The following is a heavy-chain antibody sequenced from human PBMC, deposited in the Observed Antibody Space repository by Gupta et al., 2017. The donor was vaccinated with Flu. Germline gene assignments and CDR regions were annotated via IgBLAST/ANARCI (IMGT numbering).Heavy chain of an antibody. J-gene: IGHJ5*02. CDR2: IVSGGHTI. D-gene: IGHD2-8*01. CDR3: AGGVSCTDFAA. Sequence: WSRRAPGKGLGDGGSIVSGGHTIVYVVIVEGRFSISRDNAKNAVYLQMNSLRVEDTAVYYCAGGVSCTDFAAWGQGTQVTVSS. V-gene: IGHV3-48*03.